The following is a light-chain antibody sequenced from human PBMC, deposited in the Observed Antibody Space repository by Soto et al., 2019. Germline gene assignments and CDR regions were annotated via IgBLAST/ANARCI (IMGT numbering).Light chain of an antibody. J-gene: IGLJ2*01. V-gene: IGLV6-57*01. CDR2: EXN. CDR1: SGSIASNY. Sequence: NFMLTQPHSVSESPGKTVTISCTRSSGSIASNYVQWYQQRPGSSPTTVIYEXNXRXXXXPXRXXXSIDSSSNSASLTISGLKTEDEADYYCQSYDSSNQVFGGGTKLTVL. CDR3: QSYDSSNQV.